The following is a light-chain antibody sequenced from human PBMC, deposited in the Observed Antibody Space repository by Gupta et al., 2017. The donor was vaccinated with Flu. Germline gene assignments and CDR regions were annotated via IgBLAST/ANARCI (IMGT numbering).Light chain of an antibody. CDR1: NSDVGGYNY. Sequence: QSALTQPASVSASPGQSITISCTGTNSDVGGYNYVSWYQQHPGKAPKLMIYEVSNRPSGVSNRFSGSKSGNTASLTISGLQAEDEADYYCSSISSNLHVVFGGGTKLTVL. J-gene: IGLJ2*01. CDR3: SSISSNLHVV. CDR2: EVS. V-gene: IGLV2-14*01.